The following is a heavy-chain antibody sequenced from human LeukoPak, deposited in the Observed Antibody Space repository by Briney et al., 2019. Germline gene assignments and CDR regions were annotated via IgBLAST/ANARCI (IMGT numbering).Heavy chain of an antibody. Sequence: ASVKVSCKASGYTFTSYGISWMRQAPGQGLEWMGWISAYNGNTNYAQKLQGRVTMTTDTSTSTAYMELRSLRSDDTAVYYCARSHFFDYSNYYYYYMDVWGKGTTVTVSS. V-gene: IGHV1-18*01. J-gene: IGHJ6*03. CDR3: ARSHFFDYSNYYYYYMDV. CDR1: GYTFTSYG. D-gene: IGHD4-11*01. CDR2: ISAYNGNT.